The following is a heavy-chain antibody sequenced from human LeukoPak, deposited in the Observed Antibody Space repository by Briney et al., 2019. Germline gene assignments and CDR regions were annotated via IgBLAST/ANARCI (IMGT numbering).Heavy chain of an antibody. J-gene: IGHJ3*02. Sequence: ASVKVSCNASGYTFTCYYMHWVRQAPGQGLEWMGIIDPSGGSTSYAQKFQGRVTMTRDTSTSTVYMELSSLRSEDTAVYYCAREQGAARRLMDAFDTWGQGTMVTVSS. CDR3: AREQGAARRLMDAFDT. V-gene: IGHV1-46*01. CDR1: GYTFTCYY. D-gene: IGHD6-6*01. CDR2: IDPSGGST.